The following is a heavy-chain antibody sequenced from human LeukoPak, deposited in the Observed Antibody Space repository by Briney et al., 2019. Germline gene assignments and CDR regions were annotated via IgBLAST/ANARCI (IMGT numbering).Heavy chain of an antibody. CDR3: ARRGASSGGLDY. CDR2: ISSSSSYI. Sequence: PGGSLRLSCAASGFTFSSYRMNWVRQAPGKGLEWVSSISSSSSYIYYADSVKGRFTISRDNAKNSLYLQMNSLRAEDTAVYYCARRGASSGGLDYWGQGTLVTVSS. V-gene: IGHV3-21*01. J-gene: IGHJ4*02. D-gene: IGHD6-19*01. CDR1: GFTFSSYR.